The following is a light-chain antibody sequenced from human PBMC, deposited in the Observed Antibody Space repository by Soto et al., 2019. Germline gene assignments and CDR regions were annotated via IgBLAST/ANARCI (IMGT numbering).Light chain of an antibody. CDR3: NSYTSSSTRV. J-gene: IGLJ2*01. CDR2: KVN. Sequence: QSALTQPASVSGSPGQSITISCTGTSSDVGGYNYVSWYQQHPGKAPKLLIYKVNNRPSGVSNRFSGSKSGNTASLTISGLQAEDEADYYCNSYTSSSTRVFGGGTKLTVL. V-gene: IGLV2-14*01. CDR1: SSDVGGYNY.